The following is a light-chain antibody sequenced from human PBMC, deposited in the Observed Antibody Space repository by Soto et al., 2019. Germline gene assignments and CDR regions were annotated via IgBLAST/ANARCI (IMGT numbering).Light chain of an antibody. Sequence: EIVLTQSPGTLSLSPGERATLSCRASQTVVNNYLAWYQQKPGQTPRLLIHGASNRATGIPDRISGSGSGTDLTLFISSLEPEDFAVYYCQQYASSPLTFGGGTKVEIQ. V-gene: IGKV3-20*01. CDR2: GAS. CDR1: QTVVNNY. CDR3: QQYASSPLT. J-gene: IGKJ4*01.